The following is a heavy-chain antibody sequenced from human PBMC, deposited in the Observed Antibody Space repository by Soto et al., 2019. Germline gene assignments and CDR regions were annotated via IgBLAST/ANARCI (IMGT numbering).Heavy chain of an antibody. CDR1: GFMFGSYW. Sequence: EVQLVESGGGLVQPGGSLRLSCTASGFMFGSYWMTWVRHVPGKGLQWVANIKRDGSEKYYVDFVKGRFTISRDNADNSVFLDMNNLRVDDTATYYCARVRATDYEIDYWGQGALVTASS. CDR3: ARVRATDYEIDY. J-gene: IGHJ4*02. D-gene: IGHD4-17*01. V-gene: IGHV3-7*03. CDR2: IKRDGSEK.